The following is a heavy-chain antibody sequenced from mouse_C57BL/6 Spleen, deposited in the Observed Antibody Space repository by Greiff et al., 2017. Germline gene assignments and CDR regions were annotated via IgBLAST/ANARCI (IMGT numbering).Heavy chain of an antibody. D-gene: IGHD4-1*01. V-gene: IGHV1-74*01. CDR1: GYTFTSYW. CDR3: AIVDWDDAMDY. CDR2: IHPSDSDT. Sequence: VQLQQPGAELVKPGASVKVSCKASGYTFTSYWMHWVKQRPGQGLEWIGRIHPSDSDTNYNQKFKGKATLTVDKSSSTAYMQLSSLTSEDSAVYYCAIVDWDDAMDYWSQGTSVTVSS. J-gene: IGHJ4*01.